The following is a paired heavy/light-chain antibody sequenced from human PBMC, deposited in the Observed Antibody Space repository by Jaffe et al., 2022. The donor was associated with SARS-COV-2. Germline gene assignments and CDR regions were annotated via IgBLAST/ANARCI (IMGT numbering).Light chain of an antibody. CDR3: HQRSNWPQT. CDR2: DAS. J-gene: IGKJ3*01. V-gene: IGKV3-11*01. Sequence: EIVLTQSPATLSLSPGERATLSCRASQTVYSYLAWYQQKPGQAPRLLIYDASNRATGIPARFSGSGSGTDFTLTISSLEPEDFAVYYCHQRSNWPQTFGPGTKVEMK. CDR1: QTVYSY.
Heavy chain of an antibody. J-gene: IGHJ6*02. D-gene: IGHD3-10*01. CDR3: ATWPRYYYGSGNYPTMDV. CDR1: GYTFSELS. CDR2: SDPGDAEK. V-gene: IGHV1-24*01. Sequence: QVQLVQSGAEVKKPGASVKVSCKVSGYTFSELSMHWVRQAPGKGLEWMGGSDPGDAEKIYAQKFQGRVTMTEDTSTHTAYMELRSLRSEDTAVYYCATWPRYYYGSGNYPTMDVWGQGTTVTVSS.